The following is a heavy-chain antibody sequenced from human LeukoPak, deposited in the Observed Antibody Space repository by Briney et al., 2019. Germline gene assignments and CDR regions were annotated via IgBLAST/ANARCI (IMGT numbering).Heavy chain of an antibody. CDR1: GFTVSNKY. J-gene: IGHJ6*03. CDR3: ARDPYSGNYGTYYYYYMDV. CDR2: ITSSGTYT. D-gene: IGHD1-26*01. Sequence: GGSLRLSCAASGFTVSNKYMTWVRQAPGKGLEWVSSITSSGTYTFYADSVKGRFTISRDNAKNSLYLQMDSLGPEDTAVYYCARDPYSGNYGTYYYYYMDVWGKGTTVTISS. V-gene: IGHV3-21*01.